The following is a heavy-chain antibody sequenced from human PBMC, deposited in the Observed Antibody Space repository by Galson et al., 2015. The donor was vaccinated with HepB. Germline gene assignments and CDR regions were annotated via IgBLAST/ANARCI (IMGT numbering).Heavy chain of an antibody. CDR2: ISAYNGNT. D-gene: IGHD3-9*01. CDR3: ARQGDLGTLRYFDLSYYYYYGMDV. CDR1: GYTFTSYG. Sequence: SVKVSCKASGYTFTSYGISWMRQAPGQGLEWMGWISAYNGNTNYAQKLQGRVTMTTDTSTSTAYMELRSLRSDDTAVYYCARQGDLGTLRYFDLSYYYYYGMDVWGQGTTVTVSS. V-gene: IGHV1-18*04. J-gene: IGHJ6*02.